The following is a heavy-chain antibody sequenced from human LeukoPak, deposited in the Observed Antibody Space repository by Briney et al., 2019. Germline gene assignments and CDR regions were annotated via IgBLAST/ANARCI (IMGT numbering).Heavy chain of an antibody. D-gene: IGHD5/OR15-5a*01. J-gene: IGHJ5*02. CDR3: AKSRYFIGSHNWFDP. V-gene: IGHV3-9*01. Sequence: RPGGSLRLSCAASGFTFDDYAMHWVRQAPGKGLEWVSGISWNSGSIGYADSVKDRFTISRDNAKNSLYLQMNSLRAEDTALYYCAKSRYFIGSHNWFDPWGQGTLVTVSS. CDR1: GFTFDDYA. CDR2: ISWNSGSI.